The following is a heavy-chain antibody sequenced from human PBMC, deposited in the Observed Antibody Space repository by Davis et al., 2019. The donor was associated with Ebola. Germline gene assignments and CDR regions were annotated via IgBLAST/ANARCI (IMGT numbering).Heavy chain of an antibody. Sequence: SETLSLTCNVSGASISSGYFSWSWVRQPAGKGLEWIGHIYSSGSTKYNPSLESRVTISLDTSKNQFSLKVNSVTAADTAVYFCARDRHDSSAYGSWGQGTLVTVSS. J-gene: IGHJ4*02. V-gene: IGHV4-61*09. CDR2: IYSSGST. CDR1: GASISSGYFS. CDR3: ARDRHDSSAYGS. D-gene: IGHD3-22*01.